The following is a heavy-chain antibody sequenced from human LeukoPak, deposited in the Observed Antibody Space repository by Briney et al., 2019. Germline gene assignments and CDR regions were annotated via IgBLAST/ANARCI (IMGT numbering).Heavy chain of an antibody. CDR1: GYSISSSSYY. J-gene: IGHJ3*02. V-gene: IGHV4-39*01. CDR3: ASTIGYCSSTSCWDAFDI. D-gene: IGHD2-2*01. Sequence: SETLSLTCTVSGYSISSSSYYWGWIRQPPGKGLEWIGSIYYSGSTYYNPSLKSRVTISVDTSKNQFSLKLSSVTAADTAVYYCASTIGYCSSTSCWDAFDIWGQGTMVTVSS. CDR2: IYYSGST.